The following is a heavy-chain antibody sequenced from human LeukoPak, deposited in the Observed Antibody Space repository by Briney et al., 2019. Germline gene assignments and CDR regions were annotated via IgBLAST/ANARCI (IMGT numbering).Heavy chain of an antibody. D-gene: IGHD6-13*01. Sequence: GGSLRLSCAASGFTFSSYAMSWVRQAPGKGLEWVSVISGSGGSPYYADSVKGRFTISRDNSKNTLYLQMNSLRAEDTAVYYCAKVRPELTYSNQLVPLDAFDIWGQGTMVTVSS. CDR1: GFTFSSYA. J-gene: IGHJ3*02. V-gene: IGHV3-23*01. CDR2: ISGSGGSP. CDR3: AKVRPELTYSNQLVPLDAFDI.